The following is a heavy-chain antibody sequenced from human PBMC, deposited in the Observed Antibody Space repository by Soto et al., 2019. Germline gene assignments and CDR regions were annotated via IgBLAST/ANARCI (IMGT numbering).Heavy chain of an antibody. D-gene: IGHD2-15*01. Sequence: SETLSLTCTVSGGSISSGGYYWSWIRQHPGKGLEWIGYIYYSGSTYYNPSLKSRVTISVDTSKNQFSLKLSSVTAADTAVYYCASYCSGGSCYYQDAFDIWGQGTMVTVSS. CDR3: ASYCSGGSCYYQDAFDI. V-gene: IGHV4-31*03. CDR1: GGSISSGGYY. CDR2: IYYSGST. J-gene: IGHJ3*02.